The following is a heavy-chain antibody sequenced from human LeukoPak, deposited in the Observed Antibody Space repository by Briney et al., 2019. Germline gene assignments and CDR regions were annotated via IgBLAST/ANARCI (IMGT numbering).Heavy chain of an antibody. V-gene: IGHV3-30*01. CDR3: AREDPPSGAFDI. D-gene: IGHD1-26*01. Sequence: GGSLRLSCAASGFTFSSYAMHWVRQAPGKGLEWVAVISYDGSNKYYADSVKGRFTISRDNSKNTLYLQMNSLRAEDTAVYYCAREDPPSGAFDIWGQGTLVTVSS. CDR1: GFTFSSYA. CDR2: ISYDGSNK. J-gene: IGHJ3*02.